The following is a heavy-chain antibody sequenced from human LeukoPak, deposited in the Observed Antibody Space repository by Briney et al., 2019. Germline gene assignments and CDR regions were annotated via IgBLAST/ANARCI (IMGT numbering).Heavy chain of an antibody. D-gene: IGHD3/OR15-3a*01. CDR3: AREGPGLNWFDP. Sequence: PSETLSLTCTVSGYSINSGYYWGWIRQPPGKGLEWIGSIYHDGTAYYSPSLKSRVTISVDTSKNHLSLILSSVTAADTAVYYCAREGPGLNWFDPWGQGTLVTVSS. V-gene: IGHV4-38-2*02. CDR1: GYSINSGYY. CDR2: IYHDGTA. J-gene: IGHJ5*02.